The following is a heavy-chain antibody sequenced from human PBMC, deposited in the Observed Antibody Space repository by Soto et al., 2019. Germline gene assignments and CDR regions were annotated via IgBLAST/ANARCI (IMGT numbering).Heavy chain of an antibody. Sequence: HPGGSLRLSCAASGFTFSSYAMSWVRQAPGKGLEWVSAISGSGGSTFYADSVKGRFTISRDNSKNTLYLQMNSLRAEDTAVYYCAKANGYCSSTNCFGGIDYWGQGTLVTVSS. J-gene: IGHJ4*02. CDR1: GFTFSSYA. D-gene: IGHD2-2*01. CDR2: ISGSGGST. CDR3: AKANGYCSSTNCFGGIDY. V-gene: IGHV3-23*01.